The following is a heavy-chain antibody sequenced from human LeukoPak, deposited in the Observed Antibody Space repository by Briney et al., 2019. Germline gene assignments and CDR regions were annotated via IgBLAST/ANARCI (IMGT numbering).Heavy chain of an antibody. Sequence: SQTLSLTCGVSGGSISGGGYSWSWIRQPPGKGLEWIGYIYNSGNTYYNPSLKSRVNISVDRSKNQVSLKLSSVTAADTAVYYCARSWFGESFGMDVWGQGTTVTVSS. D-gene: IGHD3-10*01. V-gene: IGHV4-30-2*01. CDR2: IYNSGNT. CDR1: GGSISGGGYS. CDR3: ARSWFGESFGMDV. J-gene: IGHJ6*02.